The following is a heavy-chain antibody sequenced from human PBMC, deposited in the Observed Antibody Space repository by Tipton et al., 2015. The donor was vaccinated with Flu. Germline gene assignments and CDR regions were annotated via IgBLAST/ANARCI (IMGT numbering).Heavy chain of an antibody. J-gene: IGHJ4*02. CDR3: ARARGFRFGYGIDS. CDR2: IYYSGST. CDR1: GGSISSGGNY. Sequence: TLSLTCTVSGGSISSGGNYWTWIRQHPGKGLEWIGCIYYSGSTYYTPSLTSRVTISMDTDQFSLRLRSVTAADTAMYYCARARGFRFGYGIDSWGQGILVAVSS. V-gene: IGHV4-31*03. D-gene: IGHD5-18*01.